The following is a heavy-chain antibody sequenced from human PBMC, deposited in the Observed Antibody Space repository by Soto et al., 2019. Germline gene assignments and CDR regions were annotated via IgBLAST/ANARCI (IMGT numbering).Heavy chain of an antibody. J-gene: IGHJ1*01. V-gene: IGHV4-39*01. Sequence: SETLSLTCTVSGGSISSSSYYWGWIRQPPGKGLEWIGSIYYSGSTYYNPSLKSRVTISVDTSKNQFSLKLSSVTAADTAVYYCARHMSGLAAAGTGYFQHWGQGTLVTVSS. CDR3: ARHMSGLAAAGTGYFQH. CDR2: IYYSGST. CDR1: GGSISSSSYY. D-gene: IGHD6-13*01.